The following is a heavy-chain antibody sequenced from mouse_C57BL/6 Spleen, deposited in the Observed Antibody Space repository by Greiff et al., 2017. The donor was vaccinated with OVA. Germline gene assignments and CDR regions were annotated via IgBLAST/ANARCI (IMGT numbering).Heavy chain of an antibody. J-gene: IGHJ4*01. CDR2: INPGSGGT. CDR1: GYAFTNYL. V-gene: IGHV1-54*01. D-gene: IGHD1-1*01. CDR3: ARAYGSSYEAMDY. Sequence: QVQLKESGAELVRPGTSVKVSCKASGYAFTNYLIEWVKQRPGQGLEWIGVINPGSGGTNYNEKFKGKATLTADKSSSTAYMQLSSLTSEDSAVYFCARAYGSSYEAMDYWGQGTSVTVSS.